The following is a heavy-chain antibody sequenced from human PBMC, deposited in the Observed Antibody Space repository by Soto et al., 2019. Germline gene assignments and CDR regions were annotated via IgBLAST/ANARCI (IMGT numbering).Heavy chain of an antibody. CDR2: IKQDGSEN. CDR3: AGESWINSGYDLLHYGMYV. V-gene: IGHV3-7*05. Sequence: EVQLVESGGGLVQPGGSLRLSCVGSGFTFSSYWINWVRQAPGKGLEWVANIKQDGSENNYVDSVKGRATISRENAKNTVHLQMNSLRVEDTAVYYCAGESWINSGYDLLHYGMYVWGQGSTVSVSS. CDR1: GFTFSSYW. J-gene: IGHJ6*02. D-gene: IGHD5-12*01.